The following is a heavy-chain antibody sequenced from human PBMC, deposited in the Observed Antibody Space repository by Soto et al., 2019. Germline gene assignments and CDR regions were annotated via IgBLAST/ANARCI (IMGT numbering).Heavy chain of an antibody. D-gene: IGHD3-3*01. J-gene: IGHJ5*02. CDR2: INHSGST. CDR1: GGSFSGYY. Sequence: SETLSLTCAVYGGSFSGYYWSWIRQPPGKGLEWIGEINHSGSTNYNPSLKSRVTISVDTSKNQFSLKLSSVTAADTAVYYCARRVNDLWSGYKSWFDPWGQGTLVTVSS. V-gene: IGHV4-34*01. CDR3: ARRVNDLWSGYKSWFDP.